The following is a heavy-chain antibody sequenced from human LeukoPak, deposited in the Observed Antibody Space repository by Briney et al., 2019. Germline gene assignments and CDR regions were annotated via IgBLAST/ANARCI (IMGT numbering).Heavy chain of an antibody. J-gene: IGHJ4*02. D-gene: IGHD3-10*01. CDR2: IHSGGST. CDR1: GFTVSSNY. V-gene: IGHV3-53*01. Sequence: GGSLRLSCAASGFTVSSNYMSWVRQAPGKGLEWVSVIHSGGSTYYADSVKGRFTISRDNSKNTLYLQMNSLRAEDTAVYYCARDGNYGTASEGPFDYWGQGTLSPSPQ. CDR3: ARDGNYGTASEGPFDY.